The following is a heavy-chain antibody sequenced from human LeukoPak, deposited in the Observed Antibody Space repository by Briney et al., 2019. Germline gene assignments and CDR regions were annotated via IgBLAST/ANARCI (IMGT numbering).Heavy chain of an antibody. CDR1: GFTFSSYS. CDR3: ARNPTPGVATTDDY. V-gene: IGHV3-21*01. J-gene: IGHJ4*02. Sequence: GGSLRLSCAASGFTFSSYSMNWVRQAPGKGLEWVSSISSSSSYIYYADSVKGRFTISRDNAKNSLYLQMNSLRAEDTAVYYCARNPTPGVATTDDYWGQGTLVTVSS. CDR2: ISSSSSYI. D-gene: IGHD5-12*01.